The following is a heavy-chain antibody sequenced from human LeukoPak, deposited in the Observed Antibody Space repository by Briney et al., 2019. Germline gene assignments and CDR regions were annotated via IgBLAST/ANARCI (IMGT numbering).Heavy chain of an antibody. J-gene: IGHJ4*02. CDR3: AKDKWDLLWFGELGDY. V-gene: IGHV3-21*04. CDR2: ISSSTSYI. Sequence: GGSLRLPCATSGFTFSTYSMNWVRQAPGKGLEWVSSISSSTSYIYYADSVKGRFTISRDNSKNTLYLQMNSLRAEDTAVYYCAKDKWDLLWFGELGDYWGQGTLVTVSS. D-gene: IGHD3-10*01. CDR1: GFTFSTYS.